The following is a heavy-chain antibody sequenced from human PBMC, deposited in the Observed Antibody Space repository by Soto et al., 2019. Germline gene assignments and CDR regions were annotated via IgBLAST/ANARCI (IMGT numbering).Heavy chain of an antibody. V-gene: IGHV4-59*01. CDR2: IYYSGST. D-gene: IGHD2-15*01. CDR3: ASYYSGGRCACFDY. CDR1: GGSISSYY. Sequence: SETLSLTCTVSGGSISSYYWSWIRQPPGKGLEWIGYIYYSGSTNYNPSLKSRVTISVDTSKNQFSLKLSSVTAADTAVYYCASYYSGGRCACFDYWGQGSLVTVSS. J-gene: IGHJ4*02.